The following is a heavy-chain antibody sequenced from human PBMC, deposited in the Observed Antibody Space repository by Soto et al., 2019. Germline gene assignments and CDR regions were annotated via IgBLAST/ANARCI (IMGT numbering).Heavy chain of an antibody. J-gene: IGHJ4*02. D-gene: IGHD6-6*01. Sequence: QVQLQESGPGLVKPSGTLSLTCAVSGGSMSGTNWWNWVRQPPGKGLEWIGEIYHTGTTNYNPSLKSRVTISVDTSKNQFSLKLSSVTAADTAVYYCADPPASFWGQGILVTVSS. CDR2: IYHTGTT. V-gene: IGHV4-4*02. CDR1: GGSMSGTNW. CDR3: ADPPASF.